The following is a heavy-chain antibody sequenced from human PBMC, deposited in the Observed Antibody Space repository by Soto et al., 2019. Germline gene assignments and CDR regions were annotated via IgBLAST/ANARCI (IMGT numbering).Heavy chain of an antibody. J-gene: IGHJ4*02. CDR3: ARGYSYSSGWYVYFDY. CDR1: GGSFGGYY. CDR2: INHSGST. D-gene: IGHD6-19*01. V-gene: IGHV4-34*01. Sequence: ASETLSLTCAVYGGSFGGYYWSWIRQPPGKGLEWIGEINHSGSTNYNPSLKSRVTISVDTSKNQFSLKLSSVTAADTAVYYCARGYSYSSGWYVYFDYWGQGTLVTVSS.